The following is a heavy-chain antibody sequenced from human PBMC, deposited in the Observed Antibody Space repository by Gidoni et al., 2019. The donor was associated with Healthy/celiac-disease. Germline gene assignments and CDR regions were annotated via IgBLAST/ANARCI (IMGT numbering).Heavy chain of an antibody. V-gene: IGHV3-15*01. CDR1: GFTFSNAW. J-gene: IGHJ6*02. Sequence: EVQLVESGGGLVKPGGSLRLSCAASGFTFSNAWMSWVRQAPGKGLELVGRIKSKTDGGTTDYAAPVKGRFTISRDDSKNTLYLQMNSLKTEDTAVYYCTTGGLDNYGMDVWGQGTTVTVSS. D-gene: IGHD3-10*01. CDR2: IKSKTDGGTT. CDR3: TTGGLDNYGMDV.